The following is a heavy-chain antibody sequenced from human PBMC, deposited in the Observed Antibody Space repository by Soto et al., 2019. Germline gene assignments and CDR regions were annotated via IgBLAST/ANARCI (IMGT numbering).Heavy chain of an antibody. CDR3: ARGARDYYYYYYLDV. J-gene: IGHJ6*03. Sequence: SETLSLTCTVSGDSIGDYYWSWIRQPPGKGLEWIGYIYFSGRTNYNPSLKSRVTASVDTSKNQFSLEVTSVIPADTAVYYCARGARDYYYYYYLDVWGKGTTVTVSS. V-gene: IGHV4-59*01. CDR1: GDSIGDYY. CDR2: IYFSGRT.